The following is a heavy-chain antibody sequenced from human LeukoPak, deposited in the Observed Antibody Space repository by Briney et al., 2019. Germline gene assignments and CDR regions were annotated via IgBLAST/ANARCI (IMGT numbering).Heavy chain of an antibody. Sequence: AGGSLRLSCAASGFTFSSYGMHWVRQAPGKGLEWVAVIWYDGSNKYYADSVKGRFTISRDNSKNTLYLQMNSLRAEDTAVYYCARDPTRPESDDYGDYRGGFDYWGQGTLVTVSS. J-gene: IGHJ4*02. CDR2: IWYDGSNK. D-gene: IGHD4-17*01. CDR3: ARDPTRPESDDYGDYRGGFDY. CDR1: GFTFSSYG. V-gene: IGHV3-33*01.